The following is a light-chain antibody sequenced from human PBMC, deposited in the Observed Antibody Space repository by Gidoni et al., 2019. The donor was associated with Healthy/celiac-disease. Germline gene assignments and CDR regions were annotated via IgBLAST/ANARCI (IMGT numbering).Light chain of an antibody. CDR1: QIISIY. Sequence: DIQMTQSPSSLSASVGDRDTITCRASQIISIYLHCYQQKSGKAPKLLIYAASSLQSWVTSRFSGSGSRTDFSLTISSLQPEDFATYYCQQSYSAPPLTFGGGSKVEIK. CDR2: AAS. CDR3: QQSYSAPPLT. V-gene: IGKV1-39*01. J-gene: IGKJ4*01.